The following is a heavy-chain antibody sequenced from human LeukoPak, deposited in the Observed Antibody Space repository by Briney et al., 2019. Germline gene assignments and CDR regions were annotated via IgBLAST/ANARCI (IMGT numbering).Heavy chain of an antibody. V-gene: IGHV4-59*01. Sequence: SETLSLTCTVSGGSISSYYWSWIRQSPGKGLEWIAYIYYSGSTNYNPSLRSRVTISVDTSKNQFSLKMTSVTAADTAVYYCARNFRGLWSGYYDLREYYYGLDVWGQGTTVTVSS. CDR3: ARNFRGLWSGYYDLREYYYGLDV. D-gene: IGHD3-3*01. CDR1: GGSISSYY. CDR2: IYYSGST. J-gene: IGHJ6*02.